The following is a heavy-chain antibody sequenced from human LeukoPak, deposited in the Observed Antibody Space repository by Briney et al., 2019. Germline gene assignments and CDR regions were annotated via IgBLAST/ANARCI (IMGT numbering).Heavy chain of an antibody. V-gene: IGHV1-2*02. D-gene: IGHD1-26*01. CDR3: ARAASGSYWNFQH. CDR2: INPNSGGT. J-gene: IGHJ1*01. Sequence: ASVKVSCKASGYTFTGYYMHWVRQAPGQGLEWMGWINPNSGGTNYAQKFQGRVTMTSDTSISTAYMDLNRLRSDDTAVYYCARAASGSYWNFQHWGQGTLVTVSS. CDR1: GYTFTGYY.